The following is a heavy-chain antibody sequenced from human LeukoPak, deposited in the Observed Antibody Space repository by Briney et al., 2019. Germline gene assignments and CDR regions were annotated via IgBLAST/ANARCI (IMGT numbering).Heavy chain of an antibody. CDR3: AKLGGSYYRLFSFDD. CDR2: ISGSGGST. Sequence: GGSRRLSCAASGFTFSSYAMGWVRQAPGKGLEWVSAISGSGGSTYYADSVKGRFTISRDSSNNILSLQMNTLRAEDTALYYCAKLGGSYYRLFSFDDWGQGTLVTVSS. V-gene: IGHV3-23*01. CDR1: GFTFSSYA. J-gene: IGHJ4*02. D-gene: IGHD1-26*01.